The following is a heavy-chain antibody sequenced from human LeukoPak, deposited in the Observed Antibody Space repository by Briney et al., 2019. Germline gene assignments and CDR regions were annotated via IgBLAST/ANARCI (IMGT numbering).Heavy chain of an antibody. CDR2: INDSGST. Sequence: TSETLSLTCAVYGGSFSGYYWSWIRQPPGKGLEWIGEINDSGSTNYNPSLKSRATISVDTSKNQFSRKLSSVTAADTAVYYCARNSPGDYCSGGSCYANSPLDYWGQGTLVTVSS. V-gene: IGHV4-34*01. D-gene: IGHD2-15*01. J-gene: IGHJ4*02. CDR3: ARNSPGDYCSGGSCYANSPLDY. CDR1: GGSFSGYY.